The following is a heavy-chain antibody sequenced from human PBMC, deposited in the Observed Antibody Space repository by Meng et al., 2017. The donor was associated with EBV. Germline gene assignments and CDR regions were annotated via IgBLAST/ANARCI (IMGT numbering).Heavy chain of an antibody. Sequence: QLQLQESGPGLVKPPXXXXLXXXVAXGSISSGSYYWGWIRQPRGKGLVWIGSIYYSGSTYYNPSRKRRVTISVDTSKNQFSLKLSSVTAADTAGYYCARNRLWSGYFRSPYEYWGQGTLVTVSS. CDR1: XGSISSGSYY. J-gene: IGHJ4*02. CDR3: ARNRLWSGYFRSPYEY. V-gene: IGHV4-39*01. D-gene: IGHD3-3*01. CDR2: IYYSGST.